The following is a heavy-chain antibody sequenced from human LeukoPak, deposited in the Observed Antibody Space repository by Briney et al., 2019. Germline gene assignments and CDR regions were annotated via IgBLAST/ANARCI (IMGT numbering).Heavy chain of an antibody. CDR2: IIPIFGTA. CDR3: ARDLRDGYYGLVRYFQH. D-gene: IGHD3-10*01. CDR1: GGTFSIYA. Sequence: SVKVSCKASGGTFSIYAISWVRQAPGQGLEWMGGIIPIFGTANYAQKFQGRVMITADESTSTAYMELSSLRSEDTAVYYCARDLRDGYYGLVRYFQHWGQGTLVTVSS. J-gene: IGHJ1*01. V-gene: IGHV1-69*13.